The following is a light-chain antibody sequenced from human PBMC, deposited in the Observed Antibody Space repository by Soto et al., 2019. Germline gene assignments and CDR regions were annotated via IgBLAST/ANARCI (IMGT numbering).Light chain of an antibody. V-gene: IGLV2-14*01. CDR3: ISYTRNSTLV. CDR1: SSDVGAYNY. Sequence: QSALTQPASVSGSPGQSITISCTGTSSDVGAYNYVSWYQQHPGKAPKLMIYEVSNRPSGVSNRFSGSKSGNTASLTIPGLQAEDEADYYCISYTRNSTLVFGGGTKLTVL. J-gene: IGLJ2*01. CDR2: EVS.